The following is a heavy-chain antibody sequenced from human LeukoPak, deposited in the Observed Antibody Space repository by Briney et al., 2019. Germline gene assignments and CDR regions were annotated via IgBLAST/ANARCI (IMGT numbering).Heavy chain of an antibody. V-gene: IGHV3-11*04. CDR2: ISSSGSTI. CDR1: GFTFSDYY. Sequence: GGSLRLSCAASGFTFSDYYMSWIRQAPGKGLEWVSYISSSGSTIYYADSVKGRFTISRDNAKNSLYLQMNSLRAEDTAVYYCARVEYDFWSAPTGYFDYWGQGTLVTDSS. D-gene: IGHD3-3*01. CDR3: ARVEYDFWSAPTGYFDY. J-gene: IGHJ4*02.